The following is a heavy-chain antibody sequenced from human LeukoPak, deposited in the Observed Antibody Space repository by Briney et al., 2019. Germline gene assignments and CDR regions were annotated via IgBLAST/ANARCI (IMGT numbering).Heavy chain of an antibody. D-gene: IGHD3-3*01. CDR3: ARDEPTEGYYGPFDY. CDR2: ISGSSSYT. J-gene: IGHJ4*02. Sequence: GGSLRLSCAASGFSFSDYYMSWIRQAPGKGLEWVSYISGSSSYTNSADSVKGRFTISRDNAKNSLYLQMNSLRAEDTAVYFCARDEPTEGYYGPFDYWGQGTLVTVSS. V-gene: IGHV3-11*06. CDR1: GFSFSDYY.